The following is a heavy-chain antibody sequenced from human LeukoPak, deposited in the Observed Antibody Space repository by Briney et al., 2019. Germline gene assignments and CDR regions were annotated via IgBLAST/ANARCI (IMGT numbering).Heavy chain of an antibody. CDR1: GFTFSSYA. CDR2: ISGSGGST. Sequence: PGGSLRLSCAASGFTFSSYAMSWVRQAPGKGLEWVSAISGSGGSTYYADSVKGRFTISRDNSKNTLYLQMNSLRAEDTAVYYCAKRANSGYGTIYYFDYWAQGTLVTVSS. CDR3: AKRANSGYGTIYYFDY. J-gene: IGHJ4*02. V-gene: IGHV3-23*01. D-gene: IGHD5-12*01.